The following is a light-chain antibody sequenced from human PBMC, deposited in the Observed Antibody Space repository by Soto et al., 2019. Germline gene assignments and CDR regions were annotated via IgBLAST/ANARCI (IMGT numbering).Light chain of an antibody. V-gene: IGKV3-15*01. CDR1: QSVNSN. Sequence: EIVMTQSPATLSVSPGERATLSCRASQSVNSNLAWYQQKPGQAPRLLIYGASTRATGIPARFSGSGSGTKFTLTISSLQPEDFATYYCQQLNSYPITFGQGTRLEIK. CDR3: QQLNSYPIT. CDR2: GAS. J-gene: IGKJ5*01.